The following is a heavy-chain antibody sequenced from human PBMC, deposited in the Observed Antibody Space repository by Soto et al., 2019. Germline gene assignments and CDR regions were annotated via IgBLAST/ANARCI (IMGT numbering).Heavy chain of an antibody. Sequence: PAWSLGLSCASSGFTFSRYAMSWVRQAPGKGLEWVSTVTGGGSTYYADSVKGRFTISRDNSKNTLYLQMNSLRAEDTAVYYCAKDKRAMIQGLFDYWGQGTLVTVSS. CDR2: VTGGGST. D-gene: IGHD3-22*01. CDR1: GFTFSRYA. V-gene: IGHV3-23*01. CDR3: AKDKRAMIQGLFDY. J-gene: IGHJ4*02.